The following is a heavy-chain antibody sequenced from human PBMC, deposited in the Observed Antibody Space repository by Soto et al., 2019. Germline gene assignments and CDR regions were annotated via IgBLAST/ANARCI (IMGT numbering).Heavy chain of an antibody. Sequence: SETLSLTCTVSGASISSSVYSWGWIRQFPGRGLEWIGSTDSRDNTYHNPSLKSRITMSVDTSNNQLSLNLSSVTPADTAVYYCSRRAPEGFEPWGHGTLVTVSS. CDR2: TDSRDNT. V-gene: IGHV4-39*01. CDR3: SRRAPEGFEP. CDR1: GASISSSVYS. J-gene: IGHJ5*02.